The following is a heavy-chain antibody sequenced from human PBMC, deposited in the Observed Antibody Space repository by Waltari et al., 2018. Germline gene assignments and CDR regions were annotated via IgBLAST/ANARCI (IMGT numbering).Heavy chain of an antibody. J-gene: IGHJ6*03. D-gene: IGHD2-2*01. V-gene: IGHV3-21*02. CDR3: ARSLVPAEYMDV. Sequence: EVQLVESVGALVKPGGSLRLSCAASGFTFSNYSMNWVRQAPGKGLEWVSYISKNSSYIFYADSMKVRFTISRDNDNNSLYLQMNSLRADDTAVYYCARSLVPAEYMDVWGKGTTVTVSS. CDR2: ISKNSSYI. CDR1: GFTFSNYS.